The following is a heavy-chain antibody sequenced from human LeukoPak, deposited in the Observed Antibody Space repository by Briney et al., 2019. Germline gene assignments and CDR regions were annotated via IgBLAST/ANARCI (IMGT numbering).Heavy chain of an antibody. D-gene: IGHD1-26*01. CDR2: IYYTGST. CDR3: ARHISGNYGGYFDY. Sequence: SETLSLTCTVSGGSISSYYWSWIRQPPGKGLDWIGYIYYTGSTDYNPSLKSRVTISVDTSKNQFSLKLTSVTAPDTAVYYCARHISGNYGGYFDYWGQGTLVAVSS. CDR1: GGSISSYY. V-gene: IGHV4-59*08. J-gene: IGHJ4*02.